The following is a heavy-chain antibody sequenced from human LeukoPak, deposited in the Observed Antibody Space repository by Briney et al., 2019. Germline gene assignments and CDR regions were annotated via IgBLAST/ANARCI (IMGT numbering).Heavy chain of an antibody. V-gene: IGHV4-59*04. CDR1: GGSISSYY. CDR3: ARVLHAPYLIDS. J-gene: IGHJ4*02. Sequence: PSKTLSLTCTVSGGSISSYYWSWIRQPPGKGLEWIATVFRLQTVRTFNNPSLESRVTVSLDPSQNQFSLNLTSVTAADTALYFCARVLHAPYLIDSWGQGTLVTVSS. CDR2: VFRLQTVRT. D-gene: IGHD2-8*01.